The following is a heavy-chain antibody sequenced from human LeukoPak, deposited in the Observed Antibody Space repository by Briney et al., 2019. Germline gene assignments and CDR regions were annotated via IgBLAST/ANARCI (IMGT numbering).Heavy chain of an antibody. V-gene: IGHV4-39*07. CDR2: IYYSGST. CDR1: GGSISSSSYY. J-gene: IGHJ4*02. Sequence: KTSETLSLTCTVSGGSISSSSYYWGWIRRPPGKGLEWIGSIYYSGSTYYNPSLKSRVTIPVDTSKNQFSLKLSSVTAADTAVYYCARDSGYSYGNFDYWGQGTLVTVSS. D-gene: IGHD5-18*01. CDR3: ARDSGYSYGNFDY.